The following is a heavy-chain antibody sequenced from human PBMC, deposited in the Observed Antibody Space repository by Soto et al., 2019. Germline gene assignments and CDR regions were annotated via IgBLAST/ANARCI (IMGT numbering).Heavy chain of an antibody. CDR1: GFAFSSHP. V-gene: IGHV3-23*01. Sequence: PGGSLRLSCAASGFAFSSHPMSWVRQAPERGLEWVSGISDSGGLTYNADSVKGRFTISRDNSKNTLYLQMNSLRAEDTALYYCARRAFGSSRSFAIWGQGTMVTVSS. CDR2: ISDSGGLT. CDR3: ARRAFGSSRSFAI. D-gene: IGHD6-6*01. J-gene: IGHJ3*02.